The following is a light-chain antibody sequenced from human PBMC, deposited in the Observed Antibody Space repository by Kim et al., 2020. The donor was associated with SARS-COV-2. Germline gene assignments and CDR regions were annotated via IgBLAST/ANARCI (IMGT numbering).Light chain of an antibody. J-gene: IGLJ1*01. CDR2: EVN. Sequence: GKTVTLSCTRSSGSIASNYVQWYPQRPGSAPTTVIYEVNQGPSGVPDRFSGSIDSSSNSASLTISGLKTEDETDYYCQSYNISNSVFETGTKVTVL. CDR1: SGSIASNY. CDR3: QSYNISNSV. V-gene: IGLV6-57*03.